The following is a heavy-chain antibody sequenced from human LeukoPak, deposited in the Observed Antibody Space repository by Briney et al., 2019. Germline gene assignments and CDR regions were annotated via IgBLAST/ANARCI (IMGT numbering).Heavy chain of an antibody. CDR1: GFTFSRHD. J-gene: IGHJ3*02. CDR3: ARAATGFDAFDI. Sequence: PGGSLRLSSAASGFTFSRHDMHWVRQPTGKGLEWVSAIGTAGGSYYPGSVKGRFTISRENAKNSLYLQMNSLRAGDTAVYYCARAATGFDAFDIWGQGTMVTVSS. V-gene: IGHV3-13*01. D-gene: IGHD1-1*01. CDR2: IGTAGGS.